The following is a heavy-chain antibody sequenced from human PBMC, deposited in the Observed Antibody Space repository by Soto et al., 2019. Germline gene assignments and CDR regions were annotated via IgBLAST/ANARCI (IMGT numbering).Heavy chain of an antibody. J-gene: IGHJ5*02. CDR3: ARDSDYVCGCYPFGRFAP. CDR1: GGSISSGGYY. D-gene: IGHD3-16*02. V-gene: IGHV4-31*03. CDR2: IYYSGST. Sequence: QVQLQESGPGLVKPSQTLSLTCTVSGGSISSGGYYWSWIRQHPGKGLEWIGYIYYSGSTYYNPSLQIRFTISVDTSNNQFSLKLRSVTAADTAVYYCARDSDYVCGCYPFGRFAPWGQGTLVTVSS.